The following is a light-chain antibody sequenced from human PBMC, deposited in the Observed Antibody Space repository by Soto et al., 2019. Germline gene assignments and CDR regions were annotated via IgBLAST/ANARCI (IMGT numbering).Light chain of an antibody. CDR1: SNDVGGYNY. CDR3: SSYTSSTTYV. V-gene: IGLV2-14*01. Sequence: QSALTQPASVSGSPGQSITISCTGTSNDVGGYNYVSWHQQHPGKAPKLMIYDVSNRPSGVSNRFSGSKSGNTASLTISGLQAEDEADYYCSSYTSSTTYVFGSGTKLTVL. CDR2: DVS. J-gene: IGLJ1*01.